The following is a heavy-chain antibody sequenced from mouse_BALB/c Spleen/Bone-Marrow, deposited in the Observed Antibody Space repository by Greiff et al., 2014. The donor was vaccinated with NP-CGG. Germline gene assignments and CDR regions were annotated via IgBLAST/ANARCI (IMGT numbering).Heavy chain of an antibody. CDR2: IWGDRST. J-gene: IGHJ4*01. CDR1: GFSLTGYG. V-gene: IGHV2-6-7*01. D-gene: IGHD2-10*02. CDR3: AREGPYGNYAMDY. Sequence: VMLVESGPGLVAPSQSLSITCTVSGFSLTGYGVNWVRQPPGKGLEWLGMIWGDRSTDYNSALKSRLSISKDNSKSQVFLKMNSLQTDGTARYYCAREGPYGNYAMDYWGQGTSVTVSS.